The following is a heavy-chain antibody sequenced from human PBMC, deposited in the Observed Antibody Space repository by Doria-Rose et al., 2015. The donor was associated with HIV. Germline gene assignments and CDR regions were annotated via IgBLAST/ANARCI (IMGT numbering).Heavy chain of an antibody. J-gene: IGHJ4*02. Sequence: EVQLVESGGGLVQPEGSLRLSCAASGFNFSDYVMHWVRQAPGKGLEYVSGITGNGDTTHYAYSAKGRFSVSRDNSKNTLYLQMGGLTAEDMAVYYCARDGHRYGYDYWGQGTLVTVSS. V-gene: IGHV3-64*01. CDR3: ARDGHRYGYDY. D-gene: IGHD5-18*01. CDR2: ITGNGDTT. CDR1: GFNFSDYV.